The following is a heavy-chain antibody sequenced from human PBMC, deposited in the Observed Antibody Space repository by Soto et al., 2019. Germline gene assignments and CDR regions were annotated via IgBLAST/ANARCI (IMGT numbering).Heavy chain of an antibody. CDR3: ATGEGGDCFDY. CDR2: FDPEDGET. CDR1: GYTLTELS. Sequence: ASVKVSCKVSGYTLTELSMHWVRQAPGKGLEWMGGFDPEDGETIYAQKFQGRVTMTKDTSTDTAYMELSSLRSEDTAVYYCATGEGGDCFDYWGQGTLVTVSS. D-gene: IGHD3-16*01. J-gene: IGHJ4*02. V-gene: IGHV1-24*01.